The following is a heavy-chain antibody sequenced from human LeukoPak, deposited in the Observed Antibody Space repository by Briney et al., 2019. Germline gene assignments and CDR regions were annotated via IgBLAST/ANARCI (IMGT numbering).Heavy chain of an antibody. Sequence: ASVKVSCKASGYTFTSYYIHWVRQAPGQGLEWMGRIKSDDTTYAPNFQGRVAMIKDTSISTAYMELSSLRSDDTAVYYCATHSATGYVFDYFDFWGQGTQVIVSS. D-gene: IGHD5-12*01. V-gene: IGHV1-2*02. J-gene: IGHJ4*02. CDR2: IKSDDT. CDR3: ATHSATGYVFDYFDF. CDR1: GYTFTSYY.